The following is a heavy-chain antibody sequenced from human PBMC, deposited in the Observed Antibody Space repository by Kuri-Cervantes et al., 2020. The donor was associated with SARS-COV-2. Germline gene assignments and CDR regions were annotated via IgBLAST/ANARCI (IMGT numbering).Heavy chain of an antibody. J-gene: IGHJ6*03. CDR3: ARLGKNCTNGICNTYHYYYMDV. CDR2: IYYSGST. D-gene: IGHD2-8*01. Sequence: SETLSLTCTVSGGSIRTYYWGWIRQPPGKGLEWIGYIYYSGSTNYNPSLKSRVTVSVDTSKNQFFLKLSSVTAADTAVYYCARLGKNCTNGICNTYHYYYMDVWGKGTTVTVSS. V-gene: IGHV4-59*01. CDR1: GGSIRTYY.